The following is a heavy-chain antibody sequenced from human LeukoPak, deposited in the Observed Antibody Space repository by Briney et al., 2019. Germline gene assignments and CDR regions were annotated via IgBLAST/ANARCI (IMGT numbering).Heavy chain of an antibody. D-gene: IGHD6-19*01. V-gene: IGHV1-46*01. CDR1: GYTFTGYY. CDR3: ARDTVAVNFDY. Sequence: GASVKVSCKASGYTFTGYYMHWVRQAPGQGLEWMGIINPSGGSTSYAQKFQGRVTMTRDMSTSTVYMELSSLRSEDTAVYYCARDTVAVNFDYWGQGTLVTVSS. J-gene: IGHJ4*02. CDR2: INPSGGST.